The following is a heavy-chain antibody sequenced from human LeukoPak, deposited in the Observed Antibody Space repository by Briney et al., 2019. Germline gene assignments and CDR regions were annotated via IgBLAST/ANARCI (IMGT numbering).Heavy chain of an antibody. CDR3: ARDAGGLLWFGELSFDY. CDR2: ISYDGSNK. D-gene: IGHD3-10*01. CDR1: GFAFSSYA. V-gene: IGHV3-30*04. Sequence: GGSLRLSCAASGFAFSSYAMHWVRQAPGKGLEWVAVISYDGSNKYYADSVKGRFTISRDNSKNTLYLQMNSLRAEDTAVYYCARDAGGLLWFGELSFDYWGQGTLVTVSS. J-gene: IGHJ4*02.